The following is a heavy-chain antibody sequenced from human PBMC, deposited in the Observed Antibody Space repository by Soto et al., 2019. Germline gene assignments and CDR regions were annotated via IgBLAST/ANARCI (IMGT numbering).Heavy chain of an antibody. Sequence: GASVKVSCKASGYTFTSYAMSWVRQAPGQGLEWMGIINPLGGSTNYAEKFQGRVTMTRDTSTSTVYMELSSLRFEDTAVYYCASSTYYYDSSGSYWGQGTLVTVSS. V-gene: IGHV1-46*03. J-gene: IGHJ4*02. CDR1: GYTFTSYA. CDR3: ASSTYYYDSSGSY. CDR2: INPLGGST. D-gene: IGHD3-22*01.